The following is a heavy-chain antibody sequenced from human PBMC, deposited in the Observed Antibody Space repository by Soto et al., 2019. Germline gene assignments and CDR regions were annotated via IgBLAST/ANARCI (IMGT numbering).Heavy chain of an antibody. V-gene: IGHV3-9*01. J-gene: IGHJ6*02. Sequence: PGGSLRLSCVASGFNFDDHVMHWVRQVPGKGLEWVGHINWDGYSIGYGGSVRGRFTISRDNAKNTLYLQMNSLRREDTALYYCARSWSGSTSGRVDVWGQGTTVTVS. CDR2: INWDGYSI. CDR1: GFNFDDHV. CDR3: ARSWSGSTSGRVDV. D-gene: IGHD3-3*01.